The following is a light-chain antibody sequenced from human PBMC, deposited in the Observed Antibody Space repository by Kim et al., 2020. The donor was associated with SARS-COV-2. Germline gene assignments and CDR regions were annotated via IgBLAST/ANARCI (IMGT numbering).Light chain of an antibody. V-gene: IGKV3-15*01. CDR2: GAS. CDR3: QQYNQLPLT. Sequence: SVSPGERATLSCRASQSVSSNLAWYQQKPGQAPRLLVKGASTRATGIAARFSGSGSGTEFTLTISSLQSEDFAFYYCQQYNQLPLTFGGGTKVDIK. J-gene: IGKJ4*01. CDR1: QSVSSN.